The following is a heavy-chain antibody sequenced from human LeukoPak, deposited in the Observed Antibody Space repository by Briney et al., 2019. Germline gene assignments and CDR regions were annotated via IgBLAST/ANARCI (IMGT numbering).Heavy chain of an antibody. CDR2: INQDGREK. V-gene: IGHV3-7*01. D-gene: IGHD2-15*01. CDR3: ARGGFSPDDY. Sequence: GGSLRLSCAASGFTFSDYYMSWIRQAPGQGLEWMANINQDGREKHYLDSVKGRFTISRDNAKNSLYLQMNSLRVDDTAVYYCARGGFSPDDYWGQGTLVTVSS. CDR1: GFTFSDYY. J-gene: IGHJ4*02.